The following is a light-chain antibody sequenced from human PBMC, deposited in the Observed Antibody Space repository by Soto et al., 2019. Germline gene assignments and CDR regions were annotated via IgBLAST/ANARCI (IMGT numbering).Light chain of an antibody. V-gene: IGKV1-33*01. CDR3: LQDYSYPLT. Sequence: DIQMTQSPSSLSATVGDRVTITCQASRDVGDYLNWYQQKPGKAPKLLIYDASNLETGVPSRFSGSGSGTDFTLTISSLQPEDFATYYCLQDYSYPLTFGQGTKVDIK. CDR1: RDVGDY. J-gene: IGKJ1*01. CDR2: DAS.